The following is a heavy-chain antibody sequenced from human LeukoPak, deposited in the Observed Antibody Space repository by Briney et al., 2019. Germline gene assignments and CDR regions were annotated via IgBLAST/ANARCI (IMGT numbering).Heavy chain of an antibody. J-gene: IGHJ4*02. CDR1: GFTFSSYG. D-gene: IGHD5-12*01. CDR3: ARDVQVATIYPLDY. Sequence: GGSLRLSCAASGFTFSSYGMHWVRQAPGKGLEWVTFIRNDGSSEYYPDSVKGRFTISRDNSKNTLYLQMNSLRAEDTAVYYCARDVQVATIYPLDYWGQGTLVTVSS. CDR2: IRNDGSSE. V-gene: IGHV3-30*02.